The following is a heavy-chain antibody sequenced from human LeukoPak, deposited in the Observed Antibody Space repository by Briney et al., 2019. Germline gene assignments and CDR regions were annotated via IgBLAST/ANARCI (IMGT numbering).Heavy chain of an antibody. V-gene: IGHV4-38-2*01. J-gene: IGHJ3*02. CDR3: ARHGYGIVVVPAAIPDAFDI. D-gene: IGHD2-2*02. CDR2: IYHSGST. Sequence: SETLSLTCAVSGYSNRSGYYWGWIRQPPGKGLEWIGSIYHSGSTYYNPSLKSRVTISVDTSKNQFSLKLSSVTAADTAVYYCARHGYGIVVVPAAIPDAFDIWGQGTMVTVSS. CDR1: GYSNRSGYY.